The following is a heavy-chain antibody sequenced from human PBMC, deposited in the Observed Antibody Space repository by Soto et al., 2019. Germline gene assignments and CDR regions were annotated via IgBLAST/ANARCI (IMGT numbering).Heavy chain of an antibody. Sequence: ASVKVSCKASGGTFSSYAISWVRQAPGQGLEWMGGIIPIFGTANYAQKFQGRVTITADESTSTAYMELSSLRSEDTAVYYCARVPSVGATRAYYYYGMDVWAQGTTVTVSS. CDR3: ARVPSVGATRAYYYYGMDV. V-gene: IGHV1-69*13. D-gene: IGHD1-26*01. J-gene: IGHJ6*02. CDR2: IIPIFGTA. CDR1: GGTFSSYA.